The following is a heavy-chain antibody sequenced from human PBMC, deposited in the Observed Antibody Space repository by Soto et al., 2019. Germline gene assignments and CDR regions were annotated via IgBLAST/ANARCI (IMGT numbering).Heavy chain of an antibody. CDR1: GFSFSTTW. V-gene: IGHV3-74*01. J-gene: IGHJ4*02. D-gene: IGHD1-26*01. CDR3: ARDRYYSQDY. CDR2: IHSDGSGT. Sequence: EVQLVESGGGLVQPGGSLRLSCAASGFSFSTTWMHCFRQAPGKGLVWVSRIHSDGSGTIYADSVKGRFTISRDNARNTLYLQMNSLRAEDTAMYYGARDRYYSQDYWGQGTLVTVSS.